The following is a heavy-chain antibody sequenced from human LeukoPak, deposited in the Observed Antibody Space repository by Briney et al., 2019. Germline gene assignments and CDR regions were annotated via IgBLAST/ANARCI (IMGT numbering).Heavy chain of an antibody. J-gene: IGHJ4*02. D-gene: IGHD6-19*01. CDR3: AKDKRIAVAGPLDY. CDR1: GFTFDDYA. CDR2: ISWNSGSI. V-gene: IGHV3-9*01. Sequence: GRSLRLSCAASGFTFDDYAMHWVRQAPGKGLEWVSGISWNSGSIGYADSVKGRFTISRDNAKNSLYLQMNSLRAEDTALYYCAKDKRIAVAGPLDYWGQGTLVTVSS.